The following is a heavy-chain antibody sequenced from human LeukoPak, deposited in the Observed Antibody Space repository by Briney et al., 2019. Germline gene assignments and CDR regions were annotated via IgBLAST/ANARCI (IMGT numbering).Heavy chain of an antibody. J-gene: IGHJ3*02. Sequence: PLWALRLSCVASGFTLSSYAMSCVRQTPGKGLERVSAISSSGGSTYYTDSVKGRFTISRDNSKNTVDLQMNSLRAEDTAVYYCAKGIHYYDSSGSGTFDIWGQGTMVTVSS. CDR1: GFTLSSYA. CDR2: ISSSGGST. V-gene: IGHV3-23*01. D-gene: IGHD3-22*01. CDR3: AKGIHYYDSSGSGTFDI.